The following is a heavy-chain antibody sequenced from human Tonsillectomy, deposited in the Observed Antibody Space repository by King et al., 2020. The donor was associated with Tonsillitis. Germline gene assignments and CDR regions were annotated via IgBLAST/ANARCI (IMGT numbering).Heavy chain of an antibody. V-gene: IGHV3-30*18. CDR2: ISYDGSNK. D-gene: IGHD3-22*01. CDR1: GFTFSNFG. CDR3: AKGYDSSGYYSDYFDL. Sequence: QLVQSGGGVVQPGRSLRLSCAASGFTFSNFGIHWVRQATGKGMEWGAVISYDGSNKYYADSVKGRFTISRDNSKNMVYLRMNSLRAEDTAVYYCAKGYDSSGYYSDYFDLWGRGTLVTVSS. J-gene: IGHJ2*01.